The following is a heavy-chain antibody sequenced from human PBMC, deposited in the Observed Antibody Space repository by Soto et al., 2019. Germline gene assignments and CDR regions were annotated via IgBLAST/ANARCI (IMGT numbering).Heavy chain of an antibody. J-gene: IGHJ6*02. Sequence: GGSLRLSCAASGFTFSSYAMSWVRQAPGKGLEWVSAISGSGGSTYYADSVKGRFTISRDNSKNTLYLQMNSLRAEDTAVYYCAKDMHYGSGVAYYYYYYGMDVWGQGTTVTVSS. D-gene: IGHD3-10*01. V-gene: IGHV3-23*01. CDR3: AKDMHYGSGVAYYYYYYGMDV. CDR2: ISGSGGST. CDR1: GFTFSSYA.